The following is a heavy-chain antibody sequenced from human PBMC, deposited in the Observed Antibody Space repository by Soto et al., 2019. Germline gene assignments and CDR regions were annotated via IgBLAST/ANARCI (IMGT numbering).Heavy chain of an antibody. CDR2: IYPDDSDT. CDR1: GYSFTGYW. J-gene: IGHJ4*02. Sequence: GESLKISCKGSGYSFTGYWIGWVRQMPGKGLEWMGIIYPDDSDTRYRPSFQGQVTISADKSISTTYLQWSSLKASDTAMYYCARYGANNLDYRGQGTLVTVSS. CDR3: ARYGANNLDY. V-gene: IGHV5-51*01. D-gene: IGHD4-17*01.